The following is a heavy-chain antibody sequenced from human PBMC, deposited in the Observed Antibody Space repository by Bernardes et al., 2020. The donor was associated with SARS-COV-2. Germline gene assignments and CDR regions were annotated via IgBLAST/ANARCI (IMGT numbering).Heavy chain of an antibody. CDR1: GFTFSSYG. CDR2: ISCSGGST. Sequence: GESLRLSCAASGFTFSSYGMSWVRQSPGKGLEWVSAISCSGGSTYYADSVKGRFTISRDNSKNTLYLQMSSLRAEDTAVYYCAKGARNPLDSWGQGTLVTVSS. V-gene: IGHV3-23*01. CDR3: AKGARNPLDS. J-gene: IGHJ4*02.